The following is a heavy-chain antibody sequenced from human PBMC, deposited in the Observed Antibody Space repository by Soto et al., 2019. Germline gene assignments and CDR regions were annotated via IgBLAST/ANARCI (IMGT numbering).Heavy chain of an antibody. V-gene: IGHV1-69*12. J-gene: IGHJ4*02. CDR2: IIPIFGTA. Sequence: QVQLVQSGAEVKKPGSSVKVSCKASGGTFSSYAISWVRQAPGQGLEWMGGIIPIFGTANYAQTFQGRVTITADESTCTAYMGLSGLRSEDTAVYYCASGNGYPENYYFDYWGKVTLVNVSS. CDR3: ASGNGYPENYYFDY. CDR1: GGTFSSYA. D-gene: IGHD5-18*01.